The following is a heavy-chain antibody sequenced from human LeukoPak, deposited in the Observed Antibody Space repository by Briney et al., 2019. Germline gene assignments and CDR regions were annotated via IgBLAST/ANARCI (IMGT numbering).Heavy chain of an antibody. J-gene: IGHJ4*02. V-gene: IGHV3-74*01. D-gene: IGHD3-10*01. Sequence: GGSLRLSCAASGFTFSSYWMHWVRQAPGKGLVWVSRINSDGSSTSYADSVKGRFTISRDNAKNTLYLQMNSLRAEDTAVYYCARGCGSGSYTAQPPYYFDYWGQGTLVTVSS. CDR2: INSDGSST. CDR1: GFTFSSYW. CDR3: ARGCGSGSYTAQPPYYFDY.